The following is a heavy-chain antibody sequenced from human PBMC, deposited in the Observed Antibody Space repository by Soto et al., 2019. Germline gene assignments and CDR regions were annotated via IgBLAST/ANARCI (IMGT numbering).Heavy chain of an antibody. CDR3: ASWDTTVVTPLDY. J-gene: IGHJ4*02. Sequence: ASETLSLTCTVAGGSISSSSYYWGWIRQPPGKGLEWIGSIYYSGSTYYNPSLKSRVTISVDTSKNQFSLKLSSVTAADTAVYYCASWDTTVVTPLDYWGQGTLVTVSS. V-gene: IGHV4-39*01. CDR2: IYYSGST. D-gene: IGHD4-17*01. CDR1: GGSISSSSYY.